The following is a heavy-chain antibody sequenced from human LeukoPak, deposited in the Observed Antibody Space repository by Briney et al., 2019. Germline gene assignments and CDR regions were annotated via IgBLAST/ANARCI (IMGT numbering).Heavy chain of an antibody. V-gene: IGHV1-2*02. CDR2: INPNSGGT. D-gene: IGHD3-22*01. J-gene: IGHJ4*02. CDR1: GYTFTGYY. Sequence: ASVKVSCKASGYTFTGYYMHWVRQAPGQGLEWMGWINPNSGGTNYAQKFQGRVTMTRDTSISTAYMELSRLRSVDTAVYYCATIGYYYDSSGYAPQDYWGQGTLVTVSS. CDR3: ATIGYYYDSSGYAPQDY.